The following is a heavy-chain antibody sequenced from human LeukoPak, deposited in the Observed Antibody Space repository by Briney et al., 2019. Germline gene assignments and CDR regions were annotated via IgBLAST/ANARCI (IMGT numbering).Heavy chain of an antibody. CDR1: GFTFSDYY. V-gene: IGHV3-11*01. D-gene: IGHD3-3*01. CDR2: ISSSGSTI. J-gene: IGHJ4*02. Sequence: GGSLRLSCAASGFTFSDYYMSWIRQAPGNGLEWVSYISSSGSTIYYADSVKGRFTISRDNAKNSLYLQMNSLRAEDTAVYYCARAYYDFWSGYFDYWGQGTLVTVSS. CDR3: ARAYYDFWSGYFDY.